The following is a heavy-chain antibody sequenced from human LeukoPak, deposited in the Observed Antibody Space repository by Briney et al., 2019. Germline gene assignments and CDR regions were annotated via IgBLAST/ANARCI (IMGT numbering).Heavy chain of an antibody. CDR3: AKAYDRNEIDH. CDR2: ISSDGSYK. V-gene: IGHV3-30*18. D-gene: IGHD3-22*01. CDR1: GFSFSNYG. J-gene: IGHJ4*02. Sequence: GGSLRLSCAASGFSFSNYGMHWVRQAPGKGLEWVALISSDGSYKNYADSVKGRFTISRDNSKNTLSLQLNSLRAEDTAVFYCAKAYDRNEIDHWGQGTLVTVSS.